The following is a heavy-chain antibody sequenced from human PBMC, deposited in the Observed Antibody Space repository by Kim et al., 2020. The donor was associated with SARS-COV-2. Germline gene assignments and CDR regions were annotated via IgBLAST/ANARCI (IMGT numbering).Heavy chain of an antibody. CDR2: IIPIFGTA. J-gene: IGHJ6*02. V-gene: IGHV1-69*06. CDR1: GGTFSSYA. CDR3: ARGVWFGEFHYYYGMDV. D-gene: IGHD3-10*01. Sequence: SVKVSCKASGGTFSSYAISWVRQAPGQGLEWMGGIIPIFGTANYAQKFQGRVTITADKSTSTAYMELSSLRSEDTAVYYCARGVWFGEFHYYYGMDVWGQGTTVTVSS.